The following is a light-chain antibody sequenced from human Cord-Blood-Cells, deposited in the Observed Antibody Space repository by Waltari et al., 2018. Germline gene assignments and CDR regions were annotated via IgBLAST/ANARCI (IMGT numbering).Light chain of an antibody. J-gene: IGLJ2*01. CDR3: SSYTSSSTLV. V-gene: IGLV2-14*01. CDR2: EVS. Sequence: QSALTQPASVSGSPGQSITIYCTGTSSDVGGYNYVSWYQQHPGKAPKLMIYEVSNRPSGVSNRFSGSKSGNTVSLTISGLQAEDEADYYCSSYTSSSTLVFGGGTKLTVL. CDR1: SSDVGGYNY.